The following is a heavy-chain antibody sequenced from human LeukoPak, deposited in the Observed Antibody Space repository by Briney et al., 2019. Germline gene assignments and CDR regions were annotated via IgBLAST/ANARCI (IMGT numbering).Heavy chain of an antibody. V-gene: IGHV1-69*04. CDR2: IIPILGIA. CDR1: GGTFSSYA. Sequence: GASVKVSCKASGGTFSSYAISWVRQAPGQGLEWMGRIIPILGIANYAQKFQGRVTITADKSTSTAYMELSSLRSEDTAVYYCARDHLLLWFGEPYYYYGMDVWGQGTTVTVSS. CDR3: ARDHLLLWFGEPYYYYGMDV. D-gene: IGHD3-10*01. J-gene: IGHJ6*02.